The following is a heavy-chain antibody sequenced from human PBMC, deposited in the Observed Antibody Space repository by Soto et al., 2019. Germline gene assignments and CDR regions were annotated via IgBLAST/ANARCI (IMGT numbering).Heavy chain of an antibody. CDR3: ARLADDSLYSSGWTGYYCGMDV. D-gene: IGHD6-25*01. V-gene: IGHV5-51*01. CDR2: IYPGDSDT. J-gene: IGHJ6*02. Sequence: GESLKISCKGSGYSFTSYWIGWVRQMPGKGLEWMGIIYPGDSDTRYSPSFQGQVTISAGKSISTAYLQWSSLKASDTAMYYCARLADDSLYSSGWTGYYCGMDVWGQGTTVTVSS. CDR1: GYSFTSYW.